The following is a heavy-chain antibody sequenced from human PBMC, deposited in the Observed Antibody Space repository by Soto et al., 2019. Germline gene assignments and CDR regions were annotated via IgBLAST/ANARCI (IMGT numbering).Heavy chain of an antibody. CDR2: INHSGST. CDR1: GGSFSGYY. V-gene: IGHV4-34*01. D-gene: IGHD3-10*01. CDR3: ARGSEWQYYYGSGSYLNWFGP. Sequence: PSETLSLTCAVYGGSFSGYYWSWIRQPPGKGLEWIGEINHSGSTNYNPSLKSRVTISVDTSKNQFSLKLSSVTAADTAVYYCARGSEWQYYYGSGSYLNWFGPWGQGTLVTVSS. J-gene: IGHJ5*02.